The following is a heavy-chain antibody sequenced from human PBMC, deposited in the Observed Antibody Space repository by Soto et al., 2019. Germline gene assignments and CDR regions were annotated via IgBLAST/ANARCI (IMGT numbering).Heavy chain of an antibody. J-gene: IGHJ6*02. CDR1: GFTFSSYS. V-gene: IGHV3-21*01. D-gene: IGHD2-21*01. Sequence: GGSLRLSCAASGFTFSSYSMNWVRQAPGKGLEWVSSISSSSSYIYYADSVKGRFTISRDNAKNSLYLQMNSLRAEDTAVYYCARDLGGFDSSPYGMDVWGQGTTVTVSS. CDR3: ARDLGGFDSSPYGMDV. CDR2: ISSSSSYI.